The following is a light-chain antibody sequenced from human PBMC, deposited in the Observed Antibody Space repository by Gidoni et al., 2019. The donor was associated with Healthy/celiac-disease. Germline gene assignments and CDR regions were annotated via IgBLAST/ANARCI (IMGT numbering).Light chain of an antibody. CDR2: DVS. Sequence: SALTQPASVSGPTGQSITISCTGTSNYVGGYNYVSWYQQHPGKVHKLMIYDVSYRPSGVSNRFSGSKSGNTASLAISGLQAEDEADYYCSAYTSSSTVVFGGGTKLTVL. V-gene: IGLV2-14*01. J-gene: IGLJ2*01. CDR3: SAYTSSSTVV. CDR1: SNYVGGYNY.